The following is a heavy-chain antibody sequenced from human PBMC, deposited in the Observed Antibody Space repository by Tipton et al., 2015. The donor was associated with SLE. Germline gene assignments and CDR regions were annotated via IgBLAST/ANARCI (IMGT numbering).Heavy chain of an antibody. Sequence: TLSLTCTVSGGSISSYYWSWIRQPPGKGLEWIGYIYYSGSTNYNPSLKSRVTISVDTSKNQFSLKLSSVTAADTAVYYCASGRAVAGVDYFDFLVQISLVTVSS. CDR1: GGSISSYY. J-gene: IGHJ4*02. CDR2: IYYSGST. V-gene: IGHV4-59*01. CDR3: ASGRAVAGVDYFDF. D-gene: IGHD6-19*01.